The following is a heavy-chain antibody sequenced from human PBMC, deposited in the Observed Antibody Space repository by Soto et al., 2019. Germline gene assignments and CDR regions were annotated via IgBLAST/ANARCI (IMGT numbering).Heavy chain of an antibody. D-gene: IGHD4-17*01. CDR3: ARVFIAVTKGWRYMDV. Sequence: SETLSLTCAVSSGSISSSNWWSWVRQPPGKGLEWIGEIYHSGSTNYNPSLKSRVTISVDKSKNQFSLKLSSVTAADTAVYYCARVFIAVTKGWRYMDVWGKAPTVTVSS. V-gene: IGHV4-4*02. J-gene: IGHJ6*03. CDR1: SGSISSSNW. CDR2: IYHSGST.